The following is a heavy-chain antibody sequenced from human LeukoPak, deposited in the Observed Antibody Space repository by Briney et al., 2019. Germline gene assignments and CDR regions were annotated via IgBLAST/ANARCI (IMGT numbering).Heavy chain of an antibody. J-gene: IGHJ3*02. CDR1: GYTFTNYA. V-gene: IGHV1-18*01. CDR3: ARGGSRSRRGDDAFDI. Sequence: ASVKVSCKASGYTFTNYAMNWVRQAPGQGLEWRGWISAYNGNTELAQKFQGRVTLATDTSTSTAYVELRSLTSDDTAVYFCARGGSRSRRGDDAFDICGQGTMVTVSS. CDR2: ISAYNGNT. D-gene: IGHD3-10*01.